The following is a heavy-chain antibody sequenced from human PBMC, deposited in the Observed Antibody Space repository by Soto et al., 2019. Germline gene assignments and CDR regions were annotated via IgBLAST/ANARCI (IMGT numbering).Heavy chain of an antibody. CDR3: ARALIVVVVAATSPYYYGMDV. V-gene: IGHV1-69*13. Sequence: SVKVSCKASGGTFSSYAISWVRQAPGQGLEWMGGIIPIFGTANYAQKFQGRVTITADESTSTAYMELGSLRSEDTAVYYCARALIVVVVAATSPYYYGMDVWGQGTTVTVSS. CDR1: GGTFSSYA. J-gene: IGHJ6*02. CDR2: IIPIFGTA. D-gene: IGHD2-15*01.